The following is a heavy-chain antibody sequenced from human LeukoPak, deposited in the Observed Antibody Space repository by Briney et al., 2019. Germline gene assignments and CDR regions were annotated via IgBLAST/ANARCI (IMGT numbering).Heavy chain of an antibody. CDR2: IRYDGSNK. V-gene: IGHV3-30*02. Sequence: GGSLRLSCAASGFTFSSYAMSWVRQAPGKGLEWVAFIRYDGSNKYYADSVKGRFTISRDNSKNTLYLQMNSLRAEDTAVYYCAKIAAAGTSFDYWGQGTLVTVSS. CDR1: GFTFSSYA. J-gene: IGHJ4*02. D-gene: IGHD6-13*01. CDR3: AKIAAAGTSFDY.